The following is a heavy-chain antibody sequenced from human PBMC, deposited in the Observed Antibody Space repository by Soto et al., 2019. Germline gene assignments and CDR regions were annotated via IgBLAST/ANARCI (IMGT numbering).Heavy chain of an antibody. V-gene: IGHV3-23*01. D-gene: IGHD6-13*01. CDR3: AKDAAMVSSTFNYFDY. CDR1: GFFFSSYA. Sequence: EVQLLESGGGLVQPGGSLRLSCAASGFFFSSYAMSWVRQAPGKGLVWVSGIGGSGDYKSYADSVKGRFTISRDNSKNTLYLQMESLGAEDTAVYYCAKDAAMVSSTFNYFDYWGQGTLVAVSS. J-gene: IGHJ4*02. CDR2: IGGSGDYK.